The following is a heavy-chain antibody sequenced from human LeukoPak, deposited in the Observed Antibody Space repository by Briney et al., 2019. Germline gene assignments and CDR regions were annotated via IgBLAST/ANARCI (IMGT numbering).Heavy chain of an antibody. V-gene: IGHV3-23*01. J-gene: IGHJ4*02. Sequence: PGGSLRLSCAASGFTFTSYAMSWGRQAPGKGLWWVSAISGSGGSTYYADSVKGRFTISRDNSKNTLYLQMNSARAEDTAVYYCAKTTTYDILTGYNYFDYWGQGTLVTVSS. CDR2: ISGSGGST. CDR1: GFTFTSYA. D-gene: IGHD3-9*01. CDR3: AKTTTYDILTGYNYFDY.